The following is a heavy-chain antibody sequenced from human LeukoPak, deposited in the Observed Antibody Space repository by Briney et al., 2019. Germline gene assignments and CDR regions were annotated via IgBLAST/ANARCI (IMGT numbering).Heavy chain of an antibody. CDR3: ARGAVSGWYNY. J-gene: IGHJ4*02. D-gene: IGHD6-19*01. Sequence: SETLSLTCAVYGGSFSGYYWSWLRQPPGKGLEWIGEINHSGSTNYNPSLKSRVTISVDTSKNQFSLKLSSVTAADTAVYYCARGAVSGWYNYWGQGTLVTVSS. CDR2: INHSGST. V-gene: IGHV4-34*01. CDR1: GGSFSGYY.